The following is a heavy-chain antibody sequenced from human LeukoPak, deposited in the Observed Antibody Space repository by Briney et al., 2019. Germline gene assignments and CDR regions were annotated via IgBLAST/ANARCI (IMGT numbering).Heavy chain of an antibody. V-gene: IGHV1-2*02. CDR1: GYTFTGYY. CDR3: ARQGVGIAARQDFDY. CDR2: INPNSGGT. J-gene: IGHJ4*02. Sequence: ASVKVSCKASGYTFTGYYMHWVRQAPGQGLEWMGWINPNSGGTNYAQKFQGRVTMTRDTSISTAYMELSRLRSEDTAVYYCARQGVGIAARQDFDYWGQGTLVTVSS. D-gene: IGHD6-6*01.